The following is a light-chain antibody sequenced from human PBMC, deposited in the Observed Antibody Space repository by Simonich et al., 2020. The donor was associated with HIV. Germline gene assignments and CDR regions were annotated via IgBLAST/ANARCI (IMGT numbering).Light chain of an antibody. V-gene: IGLV2-14*03. CDR2: DVS. CDR1: SSDIGAYNY. CDR3: SSYTSSSTVI. J-gene: IGLJ2*01. Sequence: QSALTQPASVSGSPGQSITISCTGSSSDIGAYNYVSWYQQPPGKAPELMIYDVSNRPSGVSYRFSASKSGNTASLTISGLRAEDDADYYCSSYTSSSTVIFGGGTKLTVL.